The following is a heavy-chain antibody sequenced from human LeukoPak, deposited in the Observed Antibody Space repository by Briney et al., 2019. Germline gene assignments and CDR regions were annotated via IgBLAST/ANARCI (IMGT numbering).Heavy chain of an antibody. CDR3: ARHHLSLRGYSQGAFDP. J-gene: IGHJ5*02. V-gene: IGHV5-51*01. CDR1: GYSFTSYW. Sequence: GESLKISCKGSGYSFTSYWIGWVRQMPGKGLEWMGIIYPGDSDTRYSPSFQGQVTISADKSISTAYLQWSSLKASDTAMYYCARHHLSLRGYSQGAFDPWGQGTLVTVSS. CDR2: IYPGDSDT. D-gene: IGHD5-18*01.